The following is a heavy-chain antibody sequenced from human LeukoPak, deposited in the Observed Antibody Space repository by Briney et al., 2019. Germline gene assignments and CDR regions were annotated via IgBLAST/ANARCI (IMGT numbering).Heavy chain of an antibody. Sequence: GGSLRLSCAASGFTFPNYVMSWVRQAPGKGLEWVSAISGSGGNTYYADSVKGRFTISRDNSKNTLDLQMNSLRAEDAAVYYCANEYTKGDVWGQGTMVTVSS. CDR3: ANEYTKGDV. CDR1: GFTFPNYV. J-gene: IGHJ3*01. D-gene: IGHD1-1*01. V-gene: IGHV3-23*01. CDR2: ISGSGGNT.